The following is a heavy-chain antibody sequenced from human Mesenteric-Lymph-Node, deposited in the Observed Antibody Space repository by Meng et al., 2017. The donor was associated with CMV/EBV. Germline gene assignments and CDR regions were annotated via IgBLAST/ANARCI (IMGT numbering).Heavy chain of an antibody. J-gene: IGHJ5*01. D-gene: IGHD3-22*01. CDR3: ARDLAESYYYTSSGYFDC. V-gene: IGHV4-39*07. Sequence: GSLRLSCTVSGGSISSYCWGWIRQSPGKGLEWFGSICYSGNTCYNPSLKSRVIISVDTSRNQFSLKLSSVTAADTAVYYCARDLAESYYYTSSGYFDCWGQGTLVTVSS. CDR1: GGSISSYC. CDR2: ICYSGNT.